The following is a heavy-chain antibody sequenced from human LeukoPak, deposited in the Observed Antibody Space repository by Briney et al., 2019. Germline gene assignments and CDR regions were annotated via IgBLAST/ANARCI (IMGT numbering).Heavy chain of an antibody. CDR3: ARGSMHIYHLYTDY. D-gene: IGHD3-16*02. V-gene: IGHV3-7*01. J-gene: IGHJ4*02. CDR2: IKQDGSER. Sequence: GGSLRLSCAASGFTFSNYWVSWFRQAPGQGREWVASIKQDGSERYYVDSVKGRFTISRDNAKNSLFLQLSSLRVEHTAVYYCARGSMHIYHLYTDYWGQGTLVTVSS. CDR1: GFTFSNYW.